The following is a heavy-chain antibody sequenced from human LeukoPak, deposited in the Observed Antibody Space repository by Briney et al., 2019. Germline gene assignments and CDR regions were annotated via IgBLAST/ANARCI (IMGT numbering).Heavy chain of an antibody. V-gene: IGHV3-21*01. J-gene: IGHJ4*02. CDR3: ARYCSGGSCYSGVL. CDR2: ISGSNTYI. D-gene: IGHD2-15*01. Sequence: PGGSLRLSCATSGFTFSIYTVNWVRQAPGKGLEWVSSISGSNTYIYYADSVKGRFTISRDNAKNSLYLQMNSLRGEDTAVYYCARYCSGGSCYSGVLWGQGTLVTVSS. CDR1: GFTFSIYT.